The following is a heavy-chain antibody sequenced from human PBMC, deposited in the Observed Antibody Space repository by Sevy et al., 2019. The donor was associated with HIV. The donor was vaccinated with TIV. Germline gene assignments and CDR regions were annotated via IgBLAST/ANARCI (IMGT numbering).Heavy chain of an antibody. CDR2: VSHTGST. CDR3: ARVVCNSISKGYFDS. V-gene: IGHV4-38-2*02. CDR1: GYPISSGCF. D-gene: IGHD2-2*01. Sequence: SETLSLTCTVSGYPISSGCFWGWLRQPPGKVLEWIGSVSHTGSTYYTPSLQSRATISLDTSKNQFSLKLNSVTAADTAFYYCARVVCNSISKGYFDSWGQGTLVTVSS. J-gene: IGHJ4*02.